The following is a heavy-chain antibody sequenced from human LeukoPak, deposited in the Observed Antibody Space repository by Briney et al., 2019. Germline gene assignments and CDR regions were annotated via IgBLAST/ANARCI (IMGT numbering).Heavy chain of an antibody. V-gene: IGHV1-2*02. D-gene: IGHD6-13*01. Sequence: ASVKVSCKASGYTFTGYYMHWVRQAPGQGLEWMGWINPNSGGTNYAQKFQGRVTMTRDTSISTAYMELSRLRSDDTAVYYCARSVAAASRPNFDYWGQGTLVTVSS. CDR1: GYTFTGYY. CDR2: INPNSGGT. J-gene: IGHJ4*02. CDR3: ARSVAAASRPNFDY.